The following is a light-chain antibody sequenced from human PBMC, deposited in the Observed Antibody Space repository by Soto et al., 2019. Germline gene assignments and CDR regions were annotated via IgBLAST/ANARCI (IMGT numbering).Light chain of an antibody. V-gene: IGLV2-14*03. CDR2: DVS. CDR3: SSFTSSSTYV. Sequence: QSALTQPASVSGSPGQSITISCTETSSDVGGSNYVSWYQQHPNKAPKVMIYDVSNRPSGVSNRFSGSKSGNTASLTISGLQAEDEADHYCSSFTSSSTYVFGTGTKLTVL. CDR1: SSDVGGSNY. J-gene: IGLJ1*01.